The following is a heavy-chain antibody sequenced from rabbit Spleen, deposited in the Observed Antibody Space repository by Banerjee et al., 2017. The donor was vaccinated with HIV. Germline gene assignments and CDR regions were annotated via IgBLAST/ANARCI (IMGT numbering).Heavy chain of an antibody. CDR2: IDPIFGST. J-gene: IGHJ3*01. V-gene: IGHV1S47*01. Sequence: QEQLVESGGGLVQPGGSLKLSCKASGFDFSSYGVSWVRQAPGKGLEWIGYIDPIFGSTVYASWVNGRFTISSDNAQSTVDLQMNSLTPADTATYFCARNANGGWDLWGQGTLVTVS. D-gene: IGHD4-1*01. CDR1: GFDFSSYG. CDR3: ARNANGGWDL.